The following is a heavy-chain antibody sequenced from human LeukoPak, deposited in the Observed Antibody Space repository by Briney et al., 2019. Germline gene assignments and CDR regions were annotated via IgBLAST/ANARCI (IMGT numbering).Heavy chain of an antibody. D-gene: IGHD2/OR15-2a*01. CDR2: ISWDGVST. Sequence: GGSLRLSCAASGFTFDDYAMNWVRQAPGKALEWVSHISWDGVSTSYVDSVRGRFTISRDNTRNSLYLQMNRLRPEDSAFYFGGRTFHSDYYVDAWGKGTTVTVSS. CDR1: GFTFDDYA. J-gene: IGHJ6*03. V-gene: IGHV3-43D*03. CDR3: GRTFHSDYYVDA.